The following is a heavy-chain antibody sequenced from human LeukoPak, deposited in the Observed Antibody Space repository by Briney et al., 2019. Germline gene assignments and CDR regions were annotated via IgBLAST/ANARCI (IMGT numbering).Heavy chain of an antibody. CDR2: ISYDGSNK. CDR1: GFTFSSYA. J-gene: IGHJ4*02. V-gene: IGHV3-30-3*01. CDR3: ARIMTNYDGSGVDY. D-gene: IGHD3-22*01. Sequence: GGSLRLSCAASGFTFSSYAMHWVRQAPGKGLEWVAVISYDGSNKYYADSVKGRFTISRDNSKNTLYLQMNSLRAEDTAVYYCARIMTNYDGSGVDYWGQGTLVTVSS.